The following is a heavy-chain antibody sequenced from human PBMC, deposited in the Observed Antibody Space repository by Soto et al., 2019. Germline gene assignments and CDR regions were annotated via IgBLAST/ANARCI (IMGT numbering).Heavy chain of an antibody. CDR3: ARDVGFDYVN. V-gene: IGHV3-7*01. J-gene: IGHJ4*02. Sequence: EVQLVESGGGLVQPGGSLRISCAVSGFSIASYWMSWVRKAPGKGLEWVATTKEDGSEIYYVDSVRGRFTISRDNAENSLYLQMNSLSAEDTAVYFCARDVGFDYVNWGQGTLVTVSS. D-gene: IGHD3-16*01. CDR2: TKEDGSEI. CDR1: GFSIASYW.